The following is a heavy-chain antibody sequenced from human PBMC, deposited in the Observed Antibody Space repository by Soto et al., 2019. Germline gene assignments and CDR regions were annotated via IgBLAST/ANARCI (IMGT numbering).Heavy chain of an antibody. V-gene: IGHV4-31*03. CDR3: ARGADYYYYMDV. CDR1: GGSISSGGYY. D-gene: IGHD6-13*01. J-gene: IGHJ6*03. CDR2: IYYSGST. Sequence: SETLSLTCTVSGGSISSGGYYWSWIRQHPGKGLEWIGYIYYSGSTYYNPSLKSRVTISVDTSKNQFSLKLSSVTAADTAVYYCARGADYYYYMDVWGKGTTVTVSS.